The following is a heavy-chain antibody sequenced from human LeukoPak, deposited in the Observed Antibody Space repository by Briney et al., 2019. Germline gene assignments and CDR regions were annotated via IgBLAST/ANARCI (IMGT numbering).Heavy chain of an antibody. D-gene: IGHD1-1*01. CDR3: AMPQWGEYKDAFDI. CDR1: AGSISSSSYY. V-gene: IGHV4-39*01. J-gene: IGHJ3*02. CDR2: IYYSGST. Sequence: PSETLSPTRTVSAGSISSSSYYWGWIRQPPGKGLEWIGSIYYSGSTYYNPSLNSRVTISVDTSKNQFALKLSSVTAADTAVYYCAMPQWGEYKDAFDIWGQGTMVTVSS.